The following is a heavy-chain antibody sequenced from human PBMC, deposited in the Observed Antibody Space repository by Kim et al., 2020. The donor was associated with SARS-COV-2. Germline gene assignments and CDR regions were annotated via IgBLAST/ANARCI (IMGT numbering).Heavy chain of an antibody. Sequence: SETLSLTCTVSGCSISSYYWSWIRQPAGKGLEWVGRIYTSGSTNYHPSLKSRVPMSVDTSKNQFSLKLSSVTAADTAVYYCASGGYGDAGFDYWGQGTLVTVSS. V-gene: IGHV4-4*07. J-gene: IGHJ4*02. CDR1: GCSISSYY. CDR2: IYTSGST. CDR3: ASGGYGDAGFDY. D-gene: IGHD3-10*01.